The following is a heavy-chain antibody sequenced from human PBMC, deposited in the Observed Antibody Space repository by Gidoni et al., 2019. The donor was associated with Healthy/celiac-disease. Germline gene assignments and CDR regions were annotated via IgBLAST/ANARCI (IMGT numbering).Heavy chain of an antibody. CDR3: ARGQYCSSTSCYPSDAFDI. CDR1: GFTFSDNY. Sequence: EVQLVESGGGLVQPGGSLRLSCAASGFTFSDNYMDWVRQAPGKGLEWVGRTRNKANSYTTEYAASVKGRFTISRDDSKNSLYLQMNSLKTEDTAVYYCARGQYCSSTSCYPSDAFDIWGQGTMVTVSS. CDR2: TRNKANSYTT. J-gene: IGHJ3*02. D-gene: IGHD2-2*01. V-gene: IGHV3-72*01.